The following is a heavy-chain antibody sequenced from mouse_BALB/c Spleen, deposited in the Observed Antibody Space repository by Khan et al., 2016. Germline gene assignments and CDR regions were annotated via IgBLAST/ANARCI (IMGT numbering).Heavy chain of an antibody. V-gene: IGHV9-3-1*01. CDR3: ARDAITTSGASAY. CDR2: INTYTGEP. D-gene: IGHD2-4*01. J-gene: IGHJ3*01. CDR1: GYTFTNYG. Sequence: QIQLVQSGPELKKPGETVKISCKASGYTFTNYGMNWVKQAPGKGLKWMGWINTYTGEPTYADDFKGRFAFSLETSASTAYLQINNLKNEDTATYSSARDAITTSGASAYWGQGTLVTVSA.